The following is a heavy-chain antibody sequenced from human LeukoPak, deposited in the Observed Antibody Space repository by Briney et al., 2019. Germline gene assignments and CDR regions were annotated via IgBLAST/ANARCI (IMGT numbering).Heavy chain of an antibody. CDR3: ARRYSSNWDFDY. D-gene: IGHD6-13*01. CDR1: GYTFTSYD. J-gene: IGHJ4*02. CDR2: VDPRSGNT. V-gene: IGHV1-8*01. Sequence: ASVKVSCKASGYTFTSYDINWVRQATGQGPEWLGWVDPRSGNTGCAQKFQDGVTMTRDTSINTAYMELSSLDFEDTAVYYCARRYSSNWDFDYWGQGTLITVSS.